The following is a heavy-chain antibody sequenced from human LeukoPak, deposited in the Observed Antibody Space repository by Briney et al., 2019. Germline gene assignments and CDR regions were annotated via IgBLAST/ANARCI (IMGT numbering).Heavy chain of an antibody. V-gene: IGHV3-23*01. CDR1: GFTFSSYA. J-gene: IGHJ2*01. CDR2: ISANGGRT. D-gene: IGHD4-17*01. CDR3: AKDRVTTVTYWYFDL. Sequence: PGGSLRLSCAASGFTFSSYAMSWVRQAPGKGLEWVSAISANGGRTHYVDSVKGRFTISRDNSKNTLYLQMNSLRAEDTAVYYCAKDRVTTVTYWYFDLWGRGTLVTVSS.